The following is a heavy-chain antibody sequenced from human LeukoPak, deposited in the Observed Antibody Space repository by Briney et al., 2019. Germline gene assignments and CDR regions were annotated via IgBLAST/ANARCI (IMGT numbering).Heavy chain of an antibody. J-gene: IGHJ6*03. D-gene: IGHD4-17*01. CDR3: TKAGGDDQSGYYYYMDV. CDR2: ISSSSSYI. V-gene: IGHV3-21*01. CDR1: GFTFSSYS. Sequence: GGSLRLSCAASGFTFSSYSMNWVRQAPGKGLEWVSSISSSSSYIYYADSVKGRFTISRDNAKNSLYLQMNSLRAEDTAVYYCTKAGGDDQSGYYYYMDVWGKGTTVTISS.